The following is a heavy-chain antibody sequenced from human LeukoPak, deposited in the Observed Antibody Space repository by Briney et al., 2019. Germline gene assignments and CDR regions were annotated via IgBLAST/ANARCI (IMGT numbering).Heavy chain of an antibody. CDR3: ARGGYPLYYFDY. CDR1: GFNFRSYE. V-gene: IGHV3-48*03. D-gene: IGHD3-22*01. CDR2: ISSSGSTI. Sequence: GGALRLSFAASGFNFRSYEMKWGRQAPGKGLEWVSYISSSGSTIYYADSVKGRFTISRDNAKNSLYLQMNSLRAEDTAVYYCARGGYPLYYFDYWGQGTLVTVSS. J-gene: IGHJ4*02.